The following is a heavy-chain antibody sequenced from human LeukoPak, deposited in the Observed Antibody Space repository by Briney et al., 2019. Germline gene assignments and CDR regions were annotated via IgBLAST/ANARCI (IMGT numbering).Heavy chain of an antibody. J-gene: IGHJ4*02. D-gene: IGHD6-19*01. V-gene: IGHV3-23*01. CDR1: GFTFSSYA. CDR3: AKDRGGSSGWYYFDY. CDR2: ISGSGGST. Sequence: GGSLRLSCAASGFTFSSYAMSWVRQAPGKGLEWVSAISGSGGSTYYADSVKGRFTISRDNSKNTLYLQMNSLRAEDTAVYYYAKDRGGSSGWYYFDYWGQGTLVTVSS.